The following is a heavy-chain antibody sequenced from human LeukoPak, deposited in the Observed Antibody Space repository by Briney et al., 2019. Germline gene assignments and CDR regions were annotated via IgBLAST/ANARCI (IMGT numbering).Heavy chain of an antibody. V-gene: IGHV4-34*01. D-gene: IGHD5-12*01. J-gene: IGHJ4*02. CDR1: GGSISSYY. CDR3: ARVSGEHRDFDY. Sequence: SETLSLTCTVSGGSISSYYWSWIRQPPGKGLEWIGEINHSGSTNYNPSLKSRVTISVDTSKNQFSLKLSSVTAADTAVYYCARVSGEHRDFDYWGQGTLVTVSS. CDR2: INHSGST.